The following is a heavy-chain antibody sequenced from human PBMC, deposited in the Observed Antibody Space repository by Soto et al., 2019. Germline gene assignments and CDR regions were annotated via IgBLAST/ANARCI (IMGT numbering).Heavy chain of an antibody. CDR3: TTDTDYYDSSGYYYAVGFDY. CDR2: ISGSGGST. D-gene: IGHD3-22*01. V-gene: IGHV3-23*01. CDR1: GFTFSSYS. J-gene: IGHJ4*02. Sequence: GGSLRLSCAASGFTFSSYSMNWVRQDPGKGLEWVSAISGSGGSTYYADSVKGRFTISRDDSKNTLYLQMNSLKTEDTAVYYCTTDTDYYDSSGYYYAVGFDYWGQGTLVTVSS.